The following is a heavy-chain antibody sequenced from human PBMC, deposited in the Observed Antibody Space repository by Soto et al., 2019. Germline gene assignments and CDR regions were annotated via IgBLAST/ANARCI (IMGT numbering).Heavy chain of an antibody. Sequence: ASVKVSCKASGFTFTSSAVQWVRQARGQRLEWIGWIVVGSGNTNYAQKFQERVTITRDMSTSTAYMELSSLRSEDTAVYYCAAATQEQLVQGDYYYGMDVWGQGTTVTVSS. CDR1: GFTFTSSA. CDR2: IVVGSGNT. J-gene: IGHJ6*02. V-gene: IGHV1-58*01. D-gene: IGHD6-13*01. CDR3: AAATQEQLVQGDYYYGMDV.